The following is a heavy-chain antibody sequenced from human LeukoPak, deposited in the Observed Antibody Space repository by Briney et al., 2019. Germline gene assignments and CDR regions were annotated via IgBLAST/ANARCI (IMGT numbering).Heavy chain of an antibody. CDR1: GFTFSSYS. J-gene: IGHJ3*02. CDR3: AREAVDTAMVNSRAFDI. CDR2: ISSSSSTI. V-gene: IGHV3-48*04. D-gene: IGHD5-18*01. Sequence: AGGSLRLSCAASGFTFSSYSMSWVRQAPGKGLEWVSYISSSSSTIYYAESVKGRFTISRDNAKNSLYLQMNSLRAEDTAVYYCAREAVDTAMVNSRAFDIWGQGTMVTVSS.